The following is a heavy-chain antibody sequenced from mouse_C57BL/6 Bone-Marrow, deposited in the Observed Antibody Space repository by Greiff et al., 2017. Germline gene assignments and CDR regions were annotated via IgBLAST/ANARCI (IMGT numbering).Heavy chain of an antibody. CDR1: GYTFTSYW. Sequence: LQESGAELAKPGASVKLSCKASGYTFTSYWMHWVKQRPGQGLEWIGYINPSSGYTKYNQKFKDKATLPADKSSSTDYMQLSSLTSEDSAVYYCASYGNPCYFGYWGQGTTLTVSS. V-gene: IGHV1-7*01. CDR2: INPSSGYT. CDR3: ASYGNPCYFGY. D-gene: IGHD2-1*01. J-gene: IGHJ2*01.